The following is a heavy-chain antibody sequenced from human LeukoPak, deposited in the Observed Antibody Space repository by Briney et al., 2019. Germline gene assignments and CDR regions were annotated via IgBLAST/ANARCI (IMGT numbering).Heavy chain of an antibody. D-gene: IGHD3-22*01. J-gene: IGHJ4*02. CDR3: AREGSRGYYPY. V-gene: IGHV3-30-3*01. CDR2: ISHDGSDK. CDR1: GSTFSGYP. Sequence: GGSLRLSCAASGSTFSGYPTHWVRQTPGKGLEWVAVISHDGSDKHYADPVKGRFTISRDNSKNTVYLQMNSLRAGDTAVYYCAREGSRGYYPYWGQGILVTVSS.